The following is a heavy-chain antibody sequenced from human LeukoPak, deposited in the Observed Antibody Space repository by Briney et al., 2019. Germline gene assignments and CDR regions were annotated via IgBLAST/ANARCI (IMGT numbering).Heavy chain of an antibody. D-gene: IGHD3-16*02. CDR2: VRNKTNSYST. CDR3: ARGVIPGVSGRSFDI. Sequence: GGPLRLSCAASGLTISDHCMDWVRQAPAKGLEGVGRVRNKTNSYSTEYAASVKGRFTISRDDSENSLFLQMNSLKIEDTAVYYCARGVIPGVSGRSFDIWGRGTMVTVSS. CDR1: GLTISDHC. J-gene: IGHJ3*02. V-gene: IGHV3-72*01.